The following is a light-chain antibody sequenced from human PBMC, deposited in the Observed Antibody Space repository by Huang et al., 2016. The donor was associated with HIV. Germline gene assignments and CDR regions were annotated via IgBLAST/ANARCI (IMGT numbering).Light chain of an antibody. V-gene: IGKV3-15*01. CDR1: QSISNN. Sequence: EIVMTQSPATLSVSPGERATLSCRASQSISNNLAWYQQKPGQAPRLLIYGASTRATGIPARFSGSGSVTEFTLTISSLQSEDFAVYYCQQYNNWPPEETFGPGTKVDIK. CDR2: GAS. J-gene: IGKJ3*01. CDR3: QQYNNWPPEET.